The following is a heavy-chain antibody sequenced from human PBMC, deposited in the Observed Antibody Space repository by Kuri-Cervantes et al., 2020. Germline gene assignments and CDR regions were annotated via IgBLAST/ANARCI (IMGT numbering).Heavy chain of an antibody. CDR3: ARASPGYCSSTSCYFDY. V-gene: IGHV3-30*03. CDR1: GFTFSSYG. J-gene: IGHJ4*02. Sequence: GGSLRLSCAASGFTFSSYGMHWVRQAPGKGLEWVAVISYDGSNKYYADSVKGRFTISRDNSKNTLYLQMNSLRAEDTAVYYCARASPGYCSSTSCYFDYWGQGPLVTVSS. D-gene: IGHD2-2*03. CDR2: ISYDGSNK.